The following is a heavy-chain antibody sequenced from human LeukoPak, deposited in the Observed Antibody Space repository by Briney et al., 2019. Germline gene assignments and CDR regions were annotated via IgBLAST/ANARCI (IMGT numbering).Heavy chain of an antibody. J-gene: IGHJ4*02. V-gene: IGHV3-30*02. Sequence: SMSLSCAASGFTFSNYGIHWVRQAPGRGLEWVAFIGYDGTNKYYADPVKGRFIISRDNSKSTVDLQMNSLRTEDTAVYYCVKRGGDYGFDYWGQGALVTVSS. CDR1: GFTFSNYG. CDR2: IGYDGTNK. D-gene: IGHD4-17*01. CDR3: VKRGGDYGFDY.